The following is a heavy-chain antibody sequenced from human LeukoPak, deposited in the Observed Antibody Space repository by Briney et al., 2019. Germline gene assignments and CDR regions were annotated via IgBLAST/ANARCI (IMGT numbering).Heavy chain of an antibody. CDR2: ISISGSPI. CDR1: GFTFSNYE. CDR3: ARVEGLRGRAFDI. Sequence: PGGSLRPSCAASGFTFSNYEMNWVRQAPGKGLEWVSHISISGSPIYYRDSVKGRFTISRDNAKNSLYLQMNSLRPEDTAVYYCARVEGLRGRAFDIWGQGTMVTVSS. V-gene: IGHV3-48*03. J-gene: IGHJ3*02. D-gene: IGHD4-17*01.